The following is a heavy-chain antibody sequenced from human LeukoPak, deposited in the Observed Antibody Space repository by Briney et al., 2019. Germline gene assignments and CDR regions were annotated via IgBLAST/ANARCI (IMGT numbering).Heavy chain of an antibody. CDR1: GFTFSSYA. CDR2: ITDNGNTT. D-gene: IGHD2-15*01. V-gene: IGHV3-23*05. CDR3: ATLRLSDHFDY. J-gene: IGHJ4*02. Sequence: PGGSLRLSCAASGFTFSSYAMNWVRLSAGKGLEWDSAITDNGNTTYYADSVKGRLTISRDNSKNTLYLQMNSLRAEDTAVYYCATLRLSDHFDYWGQGTLVTVSS.